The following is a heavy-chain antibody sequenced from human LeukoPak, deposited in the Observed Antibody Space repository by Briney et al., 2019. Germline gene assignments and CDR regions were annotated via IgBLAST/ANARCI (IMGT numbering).Heavy chain of an antibody. V-gene: IGHV4-59*01. Sequence: PSQTLSLTCTVSGGSISNYYWIWIRQSPGKGLEWIGYIYHSGSTNYNPSLKSRVTISVDTSNNQFSLKLSSVTAADTAVYYCARGEGTITAAGTIDYWGQGTLVTVSS. CDR2: IYHSGST. CDR1: GGSISNYY. D-gene: IGHD6-13*01. J-gene: IGHJ4*02. CDR3: ARGEGTITAAGTIDY.